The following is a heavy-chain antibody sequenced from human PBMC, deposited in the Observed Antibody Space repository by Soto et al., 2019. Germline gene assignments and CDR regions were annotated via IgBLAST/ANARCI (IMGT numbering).Heavy chain of an antibody. V-gene: IGHV4-31*03. D-gene: IGHD3-9*01. CDR3: ARTTFYDIFTAYYSLFDY. CDR1: GGSISSGGYY. CDR2: ISDSGST. Sequence: QVQLQESGPGLVKPSQTLTLTCTVSGGSISSGGYYWSWIRQHPGKGLEWIGYISDSGSTYYNPSLNSRVTISVDTSKNHFSLKLSAVTAADTAVYYCARTTFYDIFTAYYSLFDYWGQGTLVTVSS. J-gene: IGHJ4*02.